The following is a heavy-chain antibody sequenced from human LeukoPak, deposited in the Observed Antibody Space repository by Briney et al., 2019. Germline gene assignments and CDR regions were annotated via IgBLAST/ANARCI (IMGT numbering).Heavy chain of an antibody. D-gene: IGHD3-16*02. V-gene: IGHV4-59*08. J-gene: IGHJ6*03. Sequence: PSETLSLTCTVSGGSIGTYYWSWIRQSPGKGLEWIGYIYVTGSTRYNPYLQSRVTISVDTSRNQCFPNMSSLTAADTAVYFCARHIGGGIEVMDVWGKGTKVTVSS. CDR2: IYVTGST. CDR1: GGSIGTYY. CDR3: ARHIGGGIEVMDV.